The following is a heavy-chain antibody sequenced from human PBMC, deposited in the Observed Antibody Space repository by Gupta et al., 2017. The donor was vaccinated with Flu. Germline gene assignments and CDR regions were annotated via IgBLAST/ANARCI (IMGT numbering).Heavy chain of an antibody. V-gene: IGHV3-21*01. Sequence: EVQLVESGGGLVKPGGPLRLSCAPSGFIFTSYSMYWVRQAPGKGLEWVASISSSSNYIYYADSVKGRFTISRDNAANSVFLQMNSLRAEDTAVYYCARYSVYWGRGTLVTVSS. J-gene: IGHJ4*02. CDR3: ARYSVY. CDR2: ISSSSNYI. CDR1: GFIFTSYS. D-gene: IGHD1-1*01.